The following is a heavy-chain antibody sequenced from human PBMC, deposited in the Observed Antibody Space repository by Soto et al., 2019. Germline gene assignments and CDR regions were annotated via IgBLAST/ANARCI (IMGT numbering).Heavy chain of an antibody. Sequence: QVQLVQSGAEVKKPGSSVKVSCKASGGTFRSYSISWVRQAPGQGLEWMGGIIPIFDITNYAQKFQGRVTITADESTSTAYMELSSLGSHDTAVYYCARPDEGGYSSNHHYYYALDVWCQGTTVTV. CDR2: IIPIFDIT. D-gene: IGHD3-22*01. J-gene: IGHJ6*02. V-gene: IGHV1-69*01. CDR1: GGTFRSYS. CDR3: ARPDEGGYSSNHHYYYALDV.